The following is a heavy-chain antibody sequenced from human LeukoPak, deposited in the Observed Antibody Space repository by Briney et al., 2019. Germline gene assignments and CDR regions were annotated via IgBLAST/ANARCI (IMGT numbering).Heavy chain of an antibody. CDR1: GFTFSSYA. Sequence: QTGGSLRLSCAASGFTFSSYAMHWVRQAPGKGLEWVAVISYDGSNKYYADSVKGRFTISRDNSKNTLYLQMNSLRAEDTAVYYCARDSRLFVVVPAAPTDYWGQGTLVTVSS. D-gene: IGHD2-2*01. CDR2: ISYDGSNK. V-gene: IGHV3-30*01. J-gene: IGHJ4*02. CDR3: ARDSRLFVVVPAAPTDY.